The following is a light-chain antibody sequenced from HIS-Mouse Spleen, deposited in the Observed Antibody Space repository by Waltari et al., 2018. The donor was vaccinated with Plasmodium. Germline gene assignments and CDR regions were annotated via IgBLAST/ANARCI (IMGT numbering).Light chain of an antibody. V-gene: IGLV4-69*01. CDR3: QTWGTGMGV. J-gene: IGLJ2*01. Sequence: QLVLTQSPSASASLGASVKLTCPLSSGPSSYAIPWHPQQPEKGPRYLMKLNSDGSHSKGDGIPDRFSGSSSGAERYLTISSLQSEDEADYYCQTWGTGMGVFGGGTKLTVL. CDR1: SGPSSYA. CDR2: LNSDGSH.